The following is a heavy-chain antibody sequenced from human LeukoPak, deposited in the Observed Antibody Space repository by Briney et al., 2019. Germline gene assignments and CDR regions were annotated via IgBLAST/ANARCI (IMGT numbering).Heavy chain of an antibody. D-gene: IGHD2-2*01. CDR1: GGSISSYY. J-gene: IGHJ6*03. CDR3: ARVGPAAIYYYYYYYMDV. Sequence: SETLSLTCTVSGGSISSYYWSWIRQPPGKGLEWIGHIYYSGSTNYNPSLKSRVTISVDTSKNQFSLKLSSVTAADTAVYYCARVGPAAIYYYYYYYMDVWGKGTTVTVSS. V-gene: IGHV4-59*01. CDR2: IYYSGST.